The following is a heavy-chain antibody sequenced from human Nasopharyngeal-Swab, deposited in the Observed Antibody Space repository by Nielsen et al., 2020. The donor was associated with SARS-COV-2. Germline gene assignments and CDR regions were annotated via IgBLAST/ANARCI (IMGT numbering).Heavy chain of an antibody. D-gene: IGHD2-15*01. J-gene: IGHJ4*02. CDR2: ISGSSGST. Sequence: GVLKISCAASGFTFSSSAMSSVCQAPGKGLEWVSGISGSSGSTYYADSVDGRFTISRDNSKNTLYLQMNSLRAEDTAVYYCAKDHNHGYCSGGICYPLASYWGQGTLVTVSS. V-gene: IGHV3-23*01. CDR1: GFTFSSSA. CDR3: AKDHNHGYCSGGICYPLASY.